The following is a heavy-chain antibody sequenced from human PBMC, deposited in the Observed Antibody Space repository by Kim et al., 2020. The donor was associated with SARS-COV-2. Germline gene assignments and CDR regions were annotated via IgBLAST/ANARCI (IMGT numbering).Heavy chain of an antibody. J-gene: IGHJ4*02. CDR2: IKTDGSET. CDR1: GFTLGTYW. CDR3: ARSARIGY. V-gene: IGHV3-7*03. Sequence: GGSLRLSCAASGFTLGTYWMTWVRQAPGKGLEWVANIKTDGSETNYADSVKSRFTISRDNAKNSLYLQLSSLRVEDTAVYYCARSARIGYWGQGTLVTVS.